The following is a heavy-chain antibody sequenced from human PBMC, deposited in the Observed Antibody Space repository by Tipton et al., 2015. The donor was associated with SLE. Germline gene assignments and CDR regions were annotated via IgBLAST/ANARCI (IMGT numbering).Heavy chain of an antibody. CDR3: ARDRGNTVVYY. J-gene: IGHJ4*02. V-gene: IGHV3-49*04. CDR1: GFIFGDYA. D-gene: IGHD4-23*01. CDR2: IRAKASGGAT. Sequence: SLRLSCTTSGFIFGDYAISGVRQAPGKGLEWVSFIRAKASGGATQYAASVRGRFTISRDDSKNITYLQMNSLKAEDTAVYYCARDRGNTVVYYWGQGTLVTVSS.